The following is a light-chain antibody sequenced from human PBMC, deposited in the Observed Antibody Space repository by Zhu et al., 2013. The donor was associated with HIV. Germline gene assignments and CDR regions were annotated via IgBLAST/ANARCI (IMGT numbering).Light chain of an antibody. CDR2: DAS. CDR1: QTISSY. J-gene: IGKJ2*03. V-gene: IGKV3-11*01. Sequence: EIVLTQSPATLSLSPGERATLSCRASQTISSYLAWYQQRPGQAPRLLIYDASNRAPGIPARFSGSGSGTDFTLTISSLQPDDFATYYCQQYDTLPYSFGQGTKLEIK. CDR3: QQYDTLPYS.